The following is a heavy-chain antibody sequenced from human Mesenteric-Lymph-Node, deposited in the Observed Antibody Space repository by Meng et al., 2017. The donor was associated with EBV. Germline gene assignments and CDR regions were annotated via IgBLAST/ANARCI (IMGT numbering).Heavy chain of an antibody. CDR1: GGSVSSYY. D-gene: IGHD5-12*01. CDR2: VYYSGTS. J-gene: IGHJ2*01. Sequence: QVTRQDSGPGLVKPPETLSLPCTVSGGSVSSYYWFWIRQHPGKGLEWIGHVYYSGTSNHNPSLKGRVTISVDRSKNQFSLRLTSVTAADTAVYYCARGPSRSGYDPYWYFDLWGRGTLVTVSS. V-gene: IGHV4-59*02. CDR3: ARGPSRSGYDPYWYFDL.